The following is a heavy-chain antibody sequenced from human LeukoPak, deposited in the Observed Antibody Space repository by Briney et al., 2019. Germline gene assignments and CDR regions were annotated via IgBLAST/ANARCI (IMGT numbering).Heavy chain of an antibody. CDR1: GGSISSYY. CDR2: IYYSGST. J-gene: IGHJ3*02. CDR3: ARDLRAYGSGSPRAFDI. Sequence: SETLSLTCTVSGGSISSYYWSWIRQPPGKGLEWIGYIYYSGSTNYNPSLKSRVTISVDTSKNQFSLKLSSVTAADTAVYYCARDLRAYGSGSPRAFDIWGQGTMVTVPS. D-gene: IGHD3-10*01. V-gene: IGHV4-59*01.